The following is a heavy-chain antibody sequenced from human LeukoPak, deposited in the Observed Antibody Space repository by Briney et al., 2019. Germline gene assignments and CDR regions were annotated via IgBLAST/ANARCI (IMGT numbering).Heavy chain of an antibody. CDR1: GGSLGSSSYY. J-gene: IGHJ4*02. V-gene: IGHV4-39*07. D-gene: IGHD4-17*01. Sequence: SETLSLTCTVAGGSLGSSSYYWGWLRQPPGKGREWIGSIYYSGSTYYNPSLKSRVTISVDTSKNQFSLKLSSVTAADTAVYYCAETYDYGDYFDYWGQGTLVTVSS. CDR2: IYYSGST. CDR3: AETYDYGDYFDY.